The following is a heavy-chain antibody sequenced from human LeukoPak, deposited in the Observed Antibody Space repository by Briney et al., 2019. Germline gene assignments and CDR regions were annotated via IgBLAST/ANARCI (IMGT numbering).Heavy chain of an antibody. V-gene: IGHV3-21*06. J-gene: IGHJ4*02. CDR3: ARWYSSGWYSDY. D-gene: IGHD6-19*01. CDR2: VSGTSEYI. CDR1: GFSFSTFS. Sequence: PGGSLRLSCAASGFSFSTFSMIWVRQAPGKGLEWVSSVSGTSEYIYYADSVRGRFTISRDNAKNTVYLQMNSLRAEDTAVYYCARWYSSGWYSDYWGQGTLVTVSS.